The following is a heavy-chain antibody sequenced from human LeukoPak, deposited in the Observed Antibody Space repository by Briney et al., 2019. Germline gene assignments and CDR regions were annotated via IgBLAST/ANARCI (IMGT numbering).Heavy chain of an antibody. Sequence: SGGSLRLSCAASGFTFSSYGMHWVRQAPGKGLEWVAFIRYDGSNKYYADSVKGRFTISRDNSKNTLYLQMNSLRAEDTAVYYCARAEYYGSGSYLDYWGQGTLVTVSS. V-gene: IGHV3-30*02. CDR1: GFTFSSYG. J-gene: IGHJ4*02. CDR2: IRYDGSNK. D-gene: IGHD3-10*01. CDR3: ARAEYYGSGSYLDY.